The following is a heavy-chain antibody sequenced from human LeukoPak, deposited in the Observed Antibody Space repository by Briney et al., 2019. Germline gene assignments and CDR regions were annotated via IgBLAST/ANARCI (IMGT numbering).Heavy chain of an antibody. J-gene: IGHJ4*02. D-gene: IGHD5-12*01. Sequence: PGGSLRLSCAASGFTFSSYAMSWVRQAPGKGLEWVSAISGSGGSTYYADSVKGRFTISRDNSKNTLYLQINSLRAEDTAVYYCVRKNPGYSGHHFDYWGQGTLVTVSS. CDR2: ISGSGGST. CDR1: GFTFSSYA. V-gene: IGHV3-23*01. CDR3: VRKNPGYSGHHFDY.